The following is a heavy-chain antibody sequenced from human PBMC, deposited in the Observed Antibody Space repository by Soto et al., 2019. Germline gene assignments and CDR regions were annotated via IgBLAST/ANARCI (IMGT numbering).Heavy chain of an antibody. J-gene: IGHJ4*02. D-gene: IGHD3-16*02. CDR1: GGSFSGYY. V-gene: IGHV4-34*01. CDR3: ARAPIYDYVCGSYRYRMSYFDY. Sequence: SETLSLTCAVYGGSFSGYYWSWIRQPPGKGLEWIGEINHSGSTNYNPSLKSRVTISVDTSKNQFSLKLSSVTAADTAVYYCARAPIYDYVCGSYRYRMSYFDYWGQGTLVT. CDR2: INHSGST.